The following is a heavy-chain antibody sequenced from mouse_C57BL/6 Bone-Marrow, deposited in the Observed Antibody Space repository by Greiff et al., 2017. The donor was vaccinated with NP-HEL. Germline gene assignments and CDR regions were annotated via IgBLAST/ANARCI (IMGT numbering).Heavy chain of an antibody. CDR1: GYTFTSYW. Sequence: VQLQQPGAELVRPGSSVKLSCKASGYTFTSYWMHWVKQRPIQGLEWIGNIDPSDSETYSNQNLKDKATLTVDKSSSTAYLRLSSLTSEDSAVYYCAREGFAYWGPGTLVTVSA. CDR2: IDPSDSET. CDR3: AREGFAY. V-gene: IGHV1-52*01. J-gene: IGHJ3*01.